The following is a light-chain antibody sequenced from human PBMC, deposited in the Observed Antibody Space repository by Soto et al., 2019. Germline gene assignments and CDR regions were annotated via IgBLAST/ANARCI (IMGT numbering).Light chain of an antibody. CDR3: SSFTSSDTLVV. V-gene: IGLV2-14*03. CDR1: SSDVGGYNF. Sequence: QSALTQPASVSGSPGQSITISCTGTSSDVGGYNFVSWYQHHPAKAPKLMIYDVSNRPSGVSNCFSGSKSGNTASLTISGLQAEDEAHYYCSSFTSSDTLVVFGGGTKLTVL. J-gene: IGLJ2*01. CDR2: DVS.